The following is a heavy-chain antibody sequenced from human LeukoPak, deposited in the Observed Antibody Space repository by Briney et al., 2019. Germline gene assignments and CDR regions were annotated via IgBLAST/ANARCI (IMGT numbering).Heavy chain of an antibody. J-gene: IGHJ3*02. CDR3: AREGRVFEYPYAPDAFDI. V-gene: IGHV3-30*04. CDR1: GFTFRDFA. D-gene: IGHD3-16*01. CDR2: ISFDRSDK. Sequence: GGSLRLSCAASGFTFRDFAIHWVRQAPGKGLEWVAVISFDRSDKYYADSVKGRFIISRDNPKNTVYLEMNSLRSGDTAVYYCAREGRVFEYPYAPDAFDIWGQGTMVTVSS.